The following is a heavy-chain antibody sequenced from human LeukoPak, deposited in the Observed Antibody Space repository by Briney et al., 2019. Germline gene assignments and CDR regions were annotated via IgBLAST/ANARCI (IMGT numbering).Heavy chain of an antibody. CDR3: ARRGWYSREFDY. V-gene: IGHV4-39*01. D-gene: IGHD6-13*01. CDR2: IYYSGST. Sequence: SETLSLTCTVSGGSISSSSYYWGWTRQPPGQGLEWIGSIYYSGSTYYNPSLKSRVTISVDTSKDHFSLNLSSVTAGDTAVYYCARRGWYSREFDYWGQGTLVTVSS. J-gene: IGHJ4*02. CDR1: GGSISSSSYY.